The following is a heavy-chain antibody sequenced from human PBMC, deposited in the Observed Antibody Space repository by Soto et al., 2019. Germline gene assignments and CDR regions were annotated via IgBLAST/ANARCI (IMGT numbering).Heavy chain of an antibody. Sequence: GASVKVSCKASGGTFSSYAISWVRQAPGHGLEWMGGIIPIFGTANYAQKFQGRVTITADESTSTAYMELSSLRSEDTAVYYCASAIYYYGSGLDAFDIWGQGTMVTVS. CDR3: ASAIYYYGSGLDAFDI. CDR2: IIPIFGTA. D-gene: IGHD3-10*01. CDR1: GGTFSSYA. J-gene: IGHJ3*02. V-gene: IGHV1-69*13.